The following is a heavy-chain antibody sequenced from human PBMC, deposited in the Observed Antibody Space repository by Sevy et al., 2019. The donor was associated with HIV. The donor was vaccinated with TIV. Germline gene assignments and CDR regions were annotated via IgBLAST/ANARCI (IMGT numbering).Heavy chain of an antibody. CDR2: FYPEDGET. CDR1: GYTLSQIS. V-gene: IGHV1-24*01. Sequence: ASVKVSCKVSGYTLSQISMHWVRQAPGKGLEWMGSFYPEDGETIYAQKFHARVTMTEDTFTDTAYMELSSLRFDDTAVYYCAITKDYYDGSGSPFDSWGQGTLVTVSS. D-gene: IGHD3-22*01. J-gene: IGHJ4*02. CDR3: AITKDYYDGSGSPFDS.